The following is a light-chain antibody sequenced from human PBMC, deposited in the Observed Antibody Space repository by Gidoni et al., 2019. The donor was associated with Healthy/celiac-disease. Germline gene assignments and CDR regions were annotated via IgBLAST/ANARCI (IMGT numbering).Light chain of an antibody. Sequence: DIVMTQFPLSLSVTPGEPASISCSSSQSLLHSNGYNYLDWYLQKPGQSPQLLIYLGSNRASGVPDRFSGSGAGTDFTLKISRVEAEDVGVYYCMQALQTPNTFGQGTKLEIK. CDR2: LGS. J-gene: IGKJ2*01. V-gene: IGKV2-28*01. CDR1: QSLLHSNGYNY. CDR3: MQALQTPNT.